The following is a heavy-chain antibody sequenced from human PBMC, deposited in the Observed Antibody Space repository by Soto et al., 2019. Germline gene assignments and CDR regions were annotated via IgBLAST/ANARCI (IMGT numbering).Heavy chain of an antibody. Sequence: QVQLVQSGAEVKKPGSSVKVSCKASGGTFRSYAISWVRQAPGQGLEWMGGIIPIFGTANYAQKFQGRVTITADESTITAHMELSSLRSEDTAVYYCARDRAYYDILTGYHRAWYYYGMDVWGQGTTVTVSS. J-gene: IGHJ6*02. D-gene: IGHD3-9*01. CDR1: GGTFRSYA. CDR2: IIPIFGTA. CDR3: ARDRAYYDILTGYHRAWYYYGMDV. V-gene: IGHV1-69*01.